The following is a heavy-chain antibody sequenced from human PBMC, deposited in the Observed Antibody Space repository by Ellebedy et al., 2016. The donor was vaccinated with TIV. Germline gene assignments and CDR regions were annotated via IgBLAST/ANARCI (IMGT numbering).Heavy chain of an antibody. CDR2: IVDNGYGT. J-gene: IGHJ4*02. CDR1: GGSFSGYY. V-gene: IGHV3-23*01. D-gene: IGHD6-19*01. Sequence: ETLSLTXAVYGGSFSGYYWSWVRQPPGKGLEWVSGIVDNGYGTYYADSVKGRFTISRDNSKNTLYLQMNTLRAEDTALYYCAKEYVGSVAGASDYWGQGTLVTVSS. CDR3: AKEYVGSVAGASDY.